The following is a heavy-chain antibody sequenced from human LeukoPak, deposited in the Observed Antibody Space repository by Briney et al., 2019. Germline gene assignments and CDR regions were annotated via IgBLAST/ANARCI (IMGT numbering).Heavy chain of an antibody. D-gene: IGHD7-27*01. CDR2: IIVSGGST. J-gene: IGHJ4*02. V-gene: IGHV3-23*01. CDR1: GFTFSRYV. CDR3: AKGTGDTAYYFDF. Sequence: GGSLKLSCVASGFTFSRYVMSWVRQAPGKGLEWVSSIIVSGGSTYYADSVKGRFTISRDNSKNTLFLQMNSLRAEDTAVYYCAKGTGDTAYYFDFWGQGVLVTVSS.